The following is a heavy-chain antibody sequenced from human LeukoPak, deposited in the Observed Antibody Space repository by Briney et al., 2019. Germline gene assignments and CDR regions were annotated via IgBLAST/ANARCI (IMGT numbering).Heavy chain of an antibody. Sequence: GGSLRLSCAASGFTFSTFAMIWVRQAPGKGPEWVSGISGSGRNTFYADSVKGRFTISRDKFKNTLYLQMNSLRAEDTAVYYCTKEWTYYFDYWGQGALVTVSS. V-gene: IGHV3-23*01. D-gene: IGHD3/OR15-3a*01. CDR2: ISGSGRNT. CDR3: TKEWTYYFDY. CDR1: GFTFSTFA. J-gene: IGHJ4*02.